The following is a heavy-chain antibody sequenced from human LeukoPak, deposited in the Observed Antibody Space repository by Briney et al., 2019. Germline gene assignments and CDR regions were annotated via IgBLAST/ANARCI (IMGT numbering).Heavy chain of an antibody. J-gene: IGHJ6*04. CDR1: GYTFTGYY. D-gene: IGHD2-21*02. CDR2: INPNSGAT. CDR3: AREEVRGGDCLDV. Sequence: GASVKVSCKASGYTFTGYYMHWVRQAPGQGLEWMGWINPNSGATNYAQKFQGRVTMTRDTSISTAYMELSRLRSDDTAVYYCAREEVRGGDCLDVWGKGTTVTVSS. V-gene: IGHV1-2*02.